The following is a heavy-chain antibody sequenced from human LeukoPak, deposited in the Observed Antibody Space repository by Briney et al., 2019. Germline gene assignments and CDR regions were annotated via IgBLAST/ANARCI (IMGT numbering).Heavy chain of an antibody. CDR1: GYSISSGYY. Sequence: SETLSLTCTVSGYSISSGYYWGWIRQSPGKGLEWIGTIYHSGSTYYNSSLKSRVTISVDTSKNQFSLKLSSVTAADTAVYYCAREDSSGYHNDYWGQGTLVTVSS. D-gene: IGHD3-22*01. J-gene: IGHJ4*02. CDR3: AREDSSGYHNDY. V-gene: IGHV4-38-2*02. CDR2: IYHSGST.